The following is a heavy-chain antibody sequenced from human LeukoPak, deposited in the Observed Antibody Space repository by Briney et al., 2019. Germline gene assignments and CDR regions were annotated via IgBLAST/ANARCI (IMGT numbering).Heavy chain of an antibody. CDR3: VGADYDILTGYYIDY. D-gene: IGHD3-9*01. J-gene: IGHJ4*02. Sequence: GGSLRLSCAASGFTFSSFEMHWVRQAPGKGLEWVSYISSSGDTLYYANSMKGRFTISRDNAKNSLYLQMNSLTTEDTAVYYCVGADYDILTGYYIDYRGQGTLVTVSS. CDR2: ISSSGDTL. CDR1: GFTFSSFE. V-gene: IGHV3-48*03.